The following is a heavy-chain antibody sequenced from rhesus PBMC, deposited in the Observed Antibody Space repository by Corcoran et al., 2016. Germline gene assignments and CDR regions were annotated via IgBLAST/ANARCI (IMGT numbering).Heavy chain of an antibody. V-gene: IGHV4-80*01. J-gene: IGHJ4*01. CDR3: AMGEYSGKYGAFDS. Sequence: QVQLQESGPGLVKPSETLSLTCTVAGASISSYWWTWIRQPPGKGLEWIGEINGNTGSTNYKPSLKSRVTISRDTSKNHFSLRLNSVTAADTAVYYCAMGEYSGKYGAFDSWGQGVVVTVSS. CDR2: INGNTGST. D-gene: IGHD1-44*01. CDR1: GASISSYW.